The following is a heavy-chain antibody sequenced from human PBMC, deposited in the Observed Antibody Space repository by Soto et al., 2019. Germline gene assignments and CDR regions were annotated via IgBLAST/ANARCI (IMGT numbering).Heavy chain of an antibody. D-gene: IGHD3-3*01. V-gene: IGHV3-48*03. Sequence: GGSLRLSCVASGFSFSSSEMNYVLLAPGKGLEWVSYISGSGFIYYADAVKGRFTISRDNAKNSLYLQMNSLRVEDTADYDCEKEKGQDIKAPIVGDMWGQGTRVTV. CDR2: ISGSGFI. CDR1: GFSFSSSE. J-gene: IGHJ3*02. CDR3: EKEKGQDIKAPIVGDM.